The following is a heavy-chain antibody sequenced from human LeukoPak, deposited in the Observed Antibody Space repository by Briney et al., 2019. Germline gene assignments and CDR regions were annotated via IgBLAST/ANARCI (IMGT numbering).Heavy chain of an antibody. CDR1: GFTISSYA. CDR2: ISAGGVST. V-gene: IGHV3-23*01. J-gene: IGHJ4*02. Sequence: GGSLRLSCAASGFTISSYAMNWVRQAPGKGLEWVSAISAGGVSTYYADSVKGRFTISRDNSKNTLYLQMNSLRADDTAVYYCAKRGSDYCFDYWGQGTLVTVSS. CDR3: AKRGSDYCFDY. D-gene: IGHD3-16*01.